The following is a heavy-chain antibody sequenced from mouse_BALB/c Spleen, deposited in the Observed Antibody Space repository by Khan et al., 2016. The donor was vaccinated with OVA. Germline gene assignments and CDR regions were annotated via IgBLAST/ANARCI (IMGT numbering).Heavy chain of an antibody. D-gene: IGHD1-1*01. J-gene: IGHJ3*01. Sequence: EMQLQESGPELMRPGASVKISCKASGYSFSTYYIHWVTRSHGKTLEWIGYIDPFNGGSTYNQKFKGKATLTVDKSSSTAYMHLTSLTSEDSAVYYCARHGSTSWFAYWGQGTLVTVSA. V-gene: IGHV1S135*01. CDR2: IDPFNGGS. CDR3: ARHGSTSWFAY. CDR1: GYSFSTYY.